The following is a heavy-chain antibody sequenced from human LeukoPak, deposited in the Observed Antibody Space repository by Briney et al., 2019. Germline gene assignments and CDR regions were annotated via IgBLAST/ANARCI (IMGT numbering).Heavy chain of an antibody. Sequence: SETLSLTCAVYGGSFSGYYWSWIRQPPGKGLEWIGEINRSGSTNYNPSLKSRVTISVDTSKNQFSLKLSSVTAADTAVYYCARERRGRYYDSSGYVFDYWGQGTLVTVSS. V-gene: IGHV4-34*01. CDR3: ARERRGRYYDSSGYVFDY. CDR1: GGSFSGYY. D-gene: IGHD3-22*01. J-gene: IGHJ4*02. CDR2: INRSGST.